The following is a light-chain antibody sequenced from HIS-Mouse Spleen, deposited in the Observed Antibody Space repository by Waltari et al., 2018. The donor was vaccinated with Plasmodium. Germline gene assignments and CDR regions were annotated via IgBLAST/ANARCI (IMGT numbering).Light chain of an antibody. Sequence: DIVMTQSPDSLAVSLGERATINRKSSQSVLYSSNNKNYLAWYQQKPGQPPKLLIYWASTRESGVPDRFSGSGSGTDFTLTISSLQAEDVAVYYCQQYYSTPLTLGGGTKVEIK. V-gene: IGKV4-1*01. CDR3: QQYYSTPLT. CDR1: QSVLYSSNNKNY. J-gene: IGKJ4*01. CDR2: WAS.